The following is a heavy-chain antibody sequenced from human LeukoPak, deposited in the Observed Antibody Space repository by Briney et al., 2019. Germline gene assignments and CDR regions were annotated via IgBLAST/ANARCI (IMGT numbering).Heavy chain of an antibody. CDR3: ARVALRYFDWLFEGGRDAFDI. CDR2: ISAYNGNT. D-gene: IGHD3-9*01. Sequence: GASVKVPCKASGYTFTSYGISWVRQAPGQGLEWMGWISAYNGNTNYAQKLQGRVTMTTDTSTSTAYMELRSLRSDDTAVYYCARVALRYFDWLFEGGRDAFDIWGQGTMVTVSS. J-gene: IGHJ3*02. V-gene: IGHV1-18*01. CDR1: GYTFTSYG.